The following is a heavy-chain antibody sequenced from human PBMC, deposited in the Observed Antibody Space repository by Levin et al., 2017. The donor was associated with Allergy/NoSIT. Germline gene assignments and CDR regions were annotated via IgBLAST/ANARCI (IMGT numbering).Heavy chain of an antibody. CDR3: AAGDLKRGNFWSGYYTINWFDP. Sequence: KISCKASGFTFTNSAVQWVRQARGQRLEWIGWIVVGSGNTNYAQKFQERVTITRDMSTSTAYMELSSLRSEDTAVYYCAAGDLKRGNFWSGYYTINWFDPWGQGTLVTVSS. CDR2: IVVGSGNT. J-gene: IGHJ5*02. V-gene: IGHV1-58*01. CDR1: GFTFTNSA. D-gene: IGHD3-3*01.